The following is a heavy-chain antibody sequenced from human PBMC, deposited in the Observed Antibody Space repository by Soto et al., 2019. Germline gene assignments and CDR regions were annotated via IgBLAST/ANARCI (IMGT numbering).Heavy chain of an antibody. D-gene: IGHD3-3*01. J-gene: IGHJ6*03. CDR3: SRKLCYDFWSGPSCGYYYMEV. CDR2: VSYSGST. CDR1: GGSISNSSYL. V-gene: IGHV4-39*01. Sequence: PSETLSLTCTVSGGSISNSSYLWGWIRQPPGKGLQWIGSVSYSGSTYYNPSLKSRVTISVDTSKTQSSLRLSSVTAADTAVYCCSRKLCYDFWSGPSCGYYYMEVWGKGTTVTVSS.